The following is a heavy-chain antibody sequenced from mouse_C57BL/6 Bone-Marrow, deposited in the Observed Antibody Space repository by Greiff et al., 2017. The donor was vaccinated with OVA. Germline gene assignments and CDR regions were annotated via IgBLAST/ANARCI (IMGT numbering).Heavy chain of an antibody. D-gene: IGHD1-1*01. CDR2: IDPENGDT. V-gene: IGHV14-4*01. J-gene: IGHJ2*01. CDR3: TLLLRRYFDY. Sequence: EVKLMESGAELVRPGASVKLSCTASGFNIKDDYMHWVKQRPEQGLEWIGWIDPENGDTEYASKFQGKATITADTSSNTAYLQLSSLTSEDTAVYYCTLLLRRYFDYWGQGTTLTVSS. CDR1: GFNIKDDY.